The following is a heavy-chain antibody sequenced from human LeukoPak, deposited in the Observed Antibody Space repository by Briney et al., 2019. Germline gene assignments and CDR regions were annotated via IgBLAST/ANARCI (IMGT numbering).Heavy chain of an antibody. V-gene: IGHV3-23*01. Sequence: GGSLRLSCAASGFTFSSYAMSWVRQAPGKGLEWVSAISGSGGSTYYADSVKGRFTISRDNSKNTLYLQMNSLRAEGTAVYYCAKDRGGWDNNWFDPWGQGTLVTVSS. CDR3: AKDRGGWDNNWFDP. CDR1: GFTFSSYA. CDR2: ISGSGGST. J-gene: IGHJ5*02. D-gene: IGHD6-19*01.